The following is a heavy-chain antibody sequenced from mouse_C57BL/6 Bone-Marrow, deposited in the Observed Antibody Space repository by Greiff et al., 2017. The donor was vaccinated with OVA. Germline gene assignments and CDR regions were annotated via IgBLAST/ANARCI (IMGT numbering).Heavy chain of an antibody. V-gene: IGHV1-54*01. CDR1: GYAFTNYL. Sequence: VKLQESGAELVRPGTSVKVSCKASGYAFTNYLIEWVKQRPGQGLEWIGVINPGSGGTNYNEKFKGKATLTADKSSSTAYMQLSSLPSEDSAVYFCARGGGEVYYFDYWGQGTTLTVSS. CDR2: INPGSGGT. CDR3: ARGGGEVYYFDY. J-gene: IGHJ2*01.